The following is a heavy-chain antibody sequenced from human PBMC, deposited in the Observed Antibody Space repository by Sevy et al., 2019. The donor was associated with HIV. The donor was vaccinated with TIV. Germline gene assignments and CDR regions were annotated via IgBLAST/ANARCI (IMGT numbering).Heavy chain of an antibody. J-gene: IGHJ4*02. D-gene: IGHD3-10*01. V-gene: IGHV3-33*01. CDR3: ATNMVHAGAYDSYFNF. Sequence: GGSLRLSCVASQFNFDTYAIHWVRQAPGKGLEWVAMIWYEGSSKDYAESVKGRFAISRDNSQNTAFLQMNSRRAEDTGVYYCATNMVHAGAYDSYFNFWGQGSLVTVSS. CDR2: IWYEGSSK. CDR1: QFNFDTYA.